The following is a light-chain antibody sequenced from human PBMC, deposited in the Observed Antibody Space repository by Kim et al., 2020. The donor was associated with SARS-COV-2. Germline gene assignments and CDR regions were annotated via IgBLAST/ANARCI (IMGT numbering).Light chain of an antibody. CDR2: GAS. V-gene: IGKV3-15*01. J-gene: IGKJ1*01. CDR1: QSVSSD. CDR3: QQYNNRPPWT. Sequence: EIVMTQSPATLSVSRGERATLSCRASQSVSSDLAWYQQKPGQAPRLLIYGASTRASGIPARFSGSGSGTEFTLTISSLQSEDFAVYYCQQYNNRPPWTFGQGTKLEI.